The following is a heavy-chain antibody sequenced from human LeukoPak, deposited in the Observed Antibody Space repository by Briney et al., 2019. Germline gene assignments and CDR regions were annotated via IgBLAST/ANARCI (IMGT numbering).Heavy chain of an antibody. Sequence: SQTLSLTCTVYGYSISSGYYWGWIRQHPGKGLEWIGEINHSGSTNYNPSLKSLVTRSVDPSTNQFSLKLSSVTAADPSVYYCARAEGDYGDYRKYYYYMDVWGKGTTVTVS. J-gene: IGHJ6*03. CDR1: GYSISSGYY. V-gene: IGHV4-38-2*02. CDR2: INHSGST. D-gene: IGHD4-17*01. CDR3: ARAEGDYGDYRKYYYYMDV.